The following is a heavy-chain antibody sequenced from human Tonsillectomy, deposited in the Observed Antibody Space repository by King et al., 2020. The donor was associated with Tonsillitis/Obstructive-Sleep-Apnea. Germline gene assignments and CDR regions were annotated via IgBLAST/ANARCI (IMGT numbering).Heavy chain of an antibody. CDR1: GGSFSGYY. V-gene: IGHV4-34*01. CDR3: ARVSGYCSSTSCLSWFDP. J-gene: IGHJ5*02. D-gene: IGHD2-2*01. CDR2: INHSGST. Sequence: VQLQQWGAGLLKPSETLSLTCAVYGGSFSGYYWSWIRQPPGKGLEWIGEINHSGSTNYNPSLKSRVTISVDTSKIQFSLKLSSVTAADTAVYYCARVSGYCSSTSCLSWFDPWGQGTLVTVSS.